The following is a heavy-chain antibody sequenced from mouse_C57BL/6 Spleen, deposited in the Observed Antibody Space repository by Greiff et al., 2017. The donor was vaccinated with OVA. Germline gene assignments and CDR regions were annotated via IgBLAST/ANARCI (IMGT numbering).Heavy chain of an antibody. CDR1: GYTFTDYY. CDR3: ARDNDYEGFAD. D-gene: IGHD2-4*01. V-gene: IGHV1-76*01. J-gene: IGHJ3*01. CDR2: IYPGSGNT. Sequence: QVQLQQSGAELVRPGASVKLSCKASGYTFTDYYINWVKQRPGQGLEWIARIYPGSGNTYYNEKFKGKATLTAEKSSSTAYMQLSSLTSEDSAVYFCARDNDYEGFADWGQGTLVTVSA.